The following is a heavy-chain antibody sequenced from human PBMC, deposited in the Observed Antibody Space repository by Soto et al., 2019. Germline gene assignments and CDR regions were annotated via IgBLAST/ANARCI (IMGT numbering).Heavy chain of an antibody. J-gene: IGHJ4*02. V-gene: IGHV3-73*01. CDR2: IRAKSNKYAT. CDR1: GFSFSGPA. D-gene: IGHD1-26*01. Sequence: GGSLRLSCAASGFSFSGPAIHWVRQASGKGLEWVGRIRAKSNKYATLYAESLKGRFTISRDDSQSTAYLEMNSLKTEDTAVYYCNSGSYYSYIWGQGTLVTVSS. CDR3: NSGSYYSYI.